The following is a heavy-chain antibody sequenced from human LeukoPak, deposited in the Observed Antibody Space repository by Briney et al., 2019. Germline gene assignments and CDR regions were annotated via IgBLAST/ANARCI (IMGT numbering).Heavy chain of an antibody. CDR1: GFTFSTYS. CDR3: AKDLRWLQDY. D-gene: IGHD5-24*01. V-gene: IGHV3-30*04. Sequence: GGSLRLSCVASGFTFSTYSMHWVRQAPGKGLEWVAIISSNGETTYYADSVEGRFTISRDNSKNTLYLQMSSLTAEDTALYYCAKDLRWLQDYWGQGTLVTVSS. J-gene: IGHJ4*02. CDR2: ISSNGETT.